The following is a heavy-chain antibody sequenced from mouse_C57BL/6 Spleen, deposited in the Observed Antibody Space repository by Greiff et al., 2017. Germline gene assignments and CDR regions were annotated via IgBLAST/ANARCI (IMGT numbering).Heavy chain of an antibody. Sequence: QVQLQQSGAELVRPGTSVKVSCKASGYAFTNYLIEWVKQRPGQGLEWIGVINPGSGGTNYNEKFKGKATLTADKSSSTAYMQLSSLTSEDSAVXFCARDGPAWFAYWGQGTLVTVSA. D-gene: IGHD2-3*01. CDR2: INPGSGGT. J-gene: IGHJ3*01. CDR3: ARDGPAWFAY. V-gene: IGHV1-54*01. CDR1: GYAFTNYL.